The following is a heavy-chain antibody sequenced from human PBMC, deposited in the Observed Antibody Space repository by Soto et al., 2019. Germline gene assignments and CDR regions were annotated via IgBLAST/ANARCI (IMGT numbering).Heavy chain of an antibody. Sequence: SETLSLTCSVSGASISSYYWSWIRQPPGKGLEWIGYIYYSEGTTYNPSLQNRVTISLDTSKNLFSLKVTSVTAADTAVYYCARDLHYGGSLAWFDPWGQGTPVTVSS. J-gene: IGHJ5*02. CDR3: ARDLHYGGSLAWFDP. V-gene: IGHV4-59*01. D-gene: IGHD2-15*01. CDR1: GASISSYY. CDR2: IYYSEGT.